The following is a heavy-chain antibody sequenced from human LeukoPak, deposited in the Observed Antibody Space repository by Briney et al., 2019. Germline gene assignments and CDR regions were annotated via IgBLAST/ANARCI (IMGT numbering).Heavy chain of an antibody. V-gene: IGHV4-59*08. CDR1: GGSISSYY. CDR3: ARRVVVVPAAIFGEYYFDY. J-gene: IGHJ4*02. CDR2: IYYSGST. D-gene: IGHD2-2*01. Sequence: SETLSLTCTVSGGSISSYYWSWIRQPPGKGLEWIGYIYYSGSTNYNPSLKSRVTISVDTSKNQFSLKLSSVTAADTAVYYCARRVVVVPAAIFGEYYFDYWGQGTLVTVSP.